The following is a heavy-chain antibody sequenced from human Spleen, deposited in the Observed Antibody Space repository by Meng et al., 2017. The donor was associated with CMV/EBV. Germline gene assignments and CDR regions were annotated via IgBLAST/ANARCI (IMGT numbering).Heavy chain of an antibody. J-gene: IGHJ4*02. CDR3: ARVGSVGVYYFDY. D-gene: IGHD3-10*01. V-gene: IGHV4-59*12. Sequence: ESLKISCAASGFTFNNYWMSWIRQPPGKGLEWIGYIYYSGSTNYNPSLKSRVTISVDTSKNQFSLKLSSVTAADTAVYYCARVGSVGVYYFDYWGQGTLVTVSS. CDR1: GFTFNNYW. CDR2: IYYSGST.